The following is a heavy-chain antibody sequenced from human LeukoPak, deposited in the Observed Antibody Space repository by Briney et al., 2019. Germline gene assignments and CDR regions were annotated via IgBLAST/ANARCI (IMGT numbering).Heavy chain of an antibody. CDR1: GGSISNYY. V-gene: IGHV4-59*01. CDR2: IYYSGSS. CDR3: ARAPAYFYDSSGWSAGAFDI. J-gene: IGHJ3*02. Sequence: SETLSLTCTVSGGSISNYYWNWIRQPPGKGLEWIGYIYYSGSSNYNPSLKSRLSISVDTSKNQFSLRLSSVTAADTAMYYCARAPAYFYDSSGWSAGAFDIWGQGTKVTVSS. D-gene: IGHD3-22*01.